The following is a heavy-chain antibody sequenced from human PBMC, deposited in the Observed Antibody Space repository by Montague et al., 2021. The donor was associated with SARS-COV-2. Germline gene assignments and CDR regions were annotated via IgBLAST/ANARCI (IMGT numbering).Heavy chain of an antibody. Sequence: SLRLSCAASGFTFSSYSMNWVRQAPGKGLEWVSSISSSSYIYYADSVKGRFTISRANAKNSLYLQMNSLRAEDTAVYYCARDFGYYYGSGSYPTFDYWGQGTLVTVSS. CDR1: GFTFSSYS. J-gene: IGHJ4*02. D-gene: IGHD3-10*01. V-gene: IGHV3-21*01. CDR3: ARDFGYYYGSGSYPTFDY. CDR2: ISSSSYI.